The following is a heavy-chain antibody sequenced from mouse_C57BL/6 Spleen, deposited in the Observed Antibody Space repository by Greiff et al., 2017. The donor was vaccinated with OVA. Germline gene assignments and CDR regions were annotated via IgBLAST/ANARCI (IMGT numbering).Heavy chain of an antibody. Sequence: EVMLVESGEGLVKPGGSLKLSCAASGFTFSSYAMSWVRQTPEKRLEWVAYISSGGDYIYYADTVKGRFTISRDNARNTLYLQMSSLKSEDTAMYYCTRDRHYYGSSLYYFDYWGQGTTLTVSS. CDR3: TRDRHYYGSSLYYFDY. CDR2: ISSGGDYI. D-gene: IGHD1-1*01. CDR1: GFTFSSYA. J-gene: IGHJ2*01. V-gene: IGHV5-9-1*02.